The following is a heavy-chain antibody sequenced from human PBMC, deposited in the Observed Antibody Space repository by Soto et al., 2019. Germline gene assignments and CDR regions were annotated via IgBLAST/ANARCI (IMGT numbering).Heavy chain of an antibody. Sequence: QVQLVQSGAEVKKPGSSVKVSCKAYGGTFDSHGVSWVRQAPGVGLEWMGGIIPFFDTTNYAQKFQGRLTITVDKSTSTAYMELRRLRSDDTAVYYCAREDYHDTGGYNRPTYGLDVWGHGTTVIVS. J-gene: IGHJ6*02. D-gene: IGHD3-22*01. V-gene: IGHV1-69*06. CDR3: AREDYHDTGGYNRPTYGLDV. CDR1: GGTFDSHG. CDR2: IIPFFDTT.